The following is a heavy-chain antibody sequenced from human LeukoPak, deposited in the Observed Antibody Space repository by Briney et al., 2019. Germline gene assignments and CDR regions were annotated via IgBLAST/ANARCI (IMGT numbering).Heavy chain of an antibody. J-gene: IGHJ5*02. Sequence: GASVKVSCKASGCTFTSSYMHWVRQAPGQGLEWMGIINPSGGSTSYAQKFQGRVTMTRDMSTSTVYMELSSLRSEGTAVYYCARDEGDSSSWNWFDPWGQGTLVTVSS. CDR1: GCTFTSSY. CDR3: ARDEGDSSSWNWFDP. D-gene: IGHD6-13*01. V-gene: IGHV1-46*01. CDR2: INPSGGST.